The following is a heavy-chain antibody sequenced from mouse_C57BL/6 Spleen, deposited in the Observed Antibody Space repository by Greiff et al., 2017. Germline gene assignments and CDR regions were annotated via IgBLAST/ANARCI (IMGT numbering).Heavy chain of an antibody. CDR1: GYTFTEYT. J-gene: IGHJ3*01. CDR2: FYPGCGSI. V-gene: IGHV1-62-2*01. CDR3: ARRETRFYYDYEWFAY. D-gene: IGHD2-4*01. Sequence: QVQLQQSGAELVKPGASVKLSCKASGYTFTEYTIHWVKQRSGQGLEWIGWFYPGCGSIKYNENFKDKATLPADKSSSSGYMEHSRLTAEYSAVYFGARRETRFYYDYEWFAYWGQGTLVTVSA.